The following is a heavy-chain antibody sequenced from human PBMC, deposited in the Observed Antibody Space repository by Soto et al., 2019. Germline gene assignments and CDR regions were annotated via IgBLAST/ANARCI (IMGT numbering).Heavy chain of an antibody. J-gene: IGHJ4*02. CDR3: ARASTYCSSTSCYSY. V-gene: IGHV3-48*01. Sequence: GGSLRLSCAASGFTFSSYSMNWVRQAPRKGLEWVSYISGSGGTIYYADSVKGRFTISRDNAENSLYLQMNSLRAEDTAVYYCARASTYCSSTSCYSYWGQGTLVTVS. CDR2: ISGSGGTI. D-gene: IGHD2-2*01. CDR1: GFTFSSYS.